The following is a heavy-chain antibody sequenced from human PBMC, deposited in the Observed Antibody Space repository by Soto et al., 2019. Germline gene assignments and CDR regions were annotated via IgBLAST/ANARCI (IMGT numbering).Heavy chain of an antibody. CDR3: AKDVNYDILAGYYYY. J-gene: IGHJ4*02. V-gene: IGHV3-23*01. CDR1: GFNINNYG. CDR2: IRGNGGST. D-gene: IGHD3-9*01. Sequence: EVQLLESGGGFVQPGGSLRLSCAASGFNINNYGMSWVRQAPGKGLEWVSTIRGNGGSTYYADSVKGRFTISRDDSKNMLYLQMKSLRADDTAVYYCAKDVNYDILAGYYYYWGQGTLVTVSS.